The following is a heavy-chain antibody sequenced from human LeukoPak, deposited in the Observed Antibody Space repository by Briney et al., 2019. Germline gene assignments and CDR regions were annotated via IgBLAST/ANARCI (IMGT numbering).Heavy chain of an antibody. CDR2: IIPIFGTA. CDR3: ARRFIVGATHGFDY. V-gene: IGHV1-69*06. J-gene: IGHJ4*02. D-gene: IGHD1-26*01. CDR1: GGTFSSYA. Sequence: GASVKVSCKASGGTFSSYAISWVRQAPGQGLEWMGGIIPIFGTANYAQKFQGRVTITADKSTSTAYMELSSLRSEDTAVYYCARRFIVGATHGFDYWGQGTLVTVSS.